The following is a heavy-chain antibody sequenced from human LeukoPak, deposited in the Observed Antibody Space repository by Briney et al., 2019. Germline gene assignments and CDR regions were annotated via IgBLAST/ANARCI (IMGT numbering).Heavy chain of an antibody. J-gene: IGHJ6*03. Sequence: GGSLRLSCAASGFTFSSYELHWVRQAPGKGLEWVSAISGSGGSTYYADSVKGRFTISRDNSKNTLYLQMNSLRAEDTAVYYCAKGGSEPHYYYYYMDVWGKGTTVTVSS. V-gene: IGHV3-23*01. CDR1: GFTFSSYE. CDR3: AKGGSEPHYYYYYMDV. D-gene: IGHD1-14*01. CDR2: ISGSGGST.